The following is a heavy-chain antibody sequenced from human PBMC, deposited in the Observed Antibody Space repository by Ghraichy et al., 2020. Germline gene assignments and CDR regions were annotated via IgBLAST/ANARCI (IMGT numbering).Heavy chain of an antibody. V-gene: IGHV4-38-2*01. Sequence: SETLSLTCAVSGYSISSGYYWGWIRQPPGKGLEWIGSIYHRGSTYYNPSLKSRVTMSVDTSKNQFSLKLSSVTATDTAVYYWSVTGYSSGDQFDYWGQGTLVTVSS. CDR1: GYSISSGYY. D-gene: IGHD6-19*01. J-gene: IGHJ4*02. CDR3: SVTGYSSGDQFDY. CDR2: IYHRGST.